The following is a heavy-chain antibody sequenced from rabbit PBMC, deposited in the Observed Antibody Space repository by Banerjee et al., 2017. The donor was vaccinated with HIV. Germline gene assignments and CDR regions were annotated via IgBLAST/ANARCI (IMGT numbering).Heavy chain of an antibody. CDR3: ARDRYGGSSYFAFNL. D-gene: IGHD8-1*01. CDR2: IDPVFGST. J-gene: IGHJ4*01. Sequence: QEQLVESGGGLVQPGGSLKLSCKASGFSLSSYAMNWVRQAPGKGLEWIGYIDPVFGSTYYASWVNGRFTISSHNAQNTLYLQLNSLTAADTATYFCARDRYGGSSYFAFNLWGPGTLVTVS. CDR1: GFSLSSYA. V-gene: IGHV1S47*01.